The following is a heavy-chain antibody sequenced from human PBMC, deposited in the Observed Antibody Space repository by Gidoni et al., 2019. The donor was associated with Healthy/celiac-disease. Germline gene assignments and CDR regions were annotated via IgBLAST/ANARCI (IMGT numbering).Heavy chain of an antibody. CDR1: GGSFSGYY. V-gene: IGHV4-34*01. CDR3: ARGGLTYYDFWSGDRRFDY. J-gene: IGHJ4*02. D-gene: IGHD3-3*01. CDR2: INHSGST. Sequence: QVQLQQWGAGLLKPSETLSVTCAVYGGSFSGYYWSWIRQPPGKGLEWIGEINHSGSTNYNPSLKSRVTISVDTSKNQFSLKLSSVTAADTAVYYCARGGLTYYDFWSGDRRFDYWGQGTLVTVSS.